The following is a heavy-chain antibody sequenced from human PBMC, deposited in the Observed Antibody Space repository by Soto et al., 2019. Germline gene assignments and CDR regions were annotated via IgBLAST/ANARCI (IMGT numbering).Heavy chain of an antibody. V-gene: IGHV3-30-3*01. Sequence: QVQLVESGGGVVQPGRSLRLSCAASGFTFRSYAMHWVRQAPGKGLEWVAVMSDDGSKKDYADSVKGRFTISRDNSKNTLYLQMNSLRAEDTDVYYCARDHYFDYWGQGTLFTVSS. J-gene: IGHJ4*02. CDR1: GFTFRSYA. CDR2: MSDDGSKK. CDR3: ARDHYFDY.